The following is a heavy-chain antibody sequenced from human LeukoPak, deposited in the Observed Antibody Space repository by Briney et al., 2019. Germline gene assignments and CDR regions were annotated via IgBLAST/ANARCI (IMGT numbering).Heavy chain of an antibody. CDR2: IYYSGST. CDR1: GGSVSSGSYY. D-gene: IGHD3-16*02. CDR3: ASGIDGHVWGSYRDLLFDY. Sequence: PSETLSLTCTVSGGSVSSGSYYWSWIRQPPGKGLEWIGYIYYSGSTNYNPSLKSRVTISVDTSKNQFSLKLSSVTAADTAVYYCASGIDGHVWGSYRDLLFDYWGQGTLVTVSS. V-gene: IGHV4-61*01. J-gene: IGHJ4*02.